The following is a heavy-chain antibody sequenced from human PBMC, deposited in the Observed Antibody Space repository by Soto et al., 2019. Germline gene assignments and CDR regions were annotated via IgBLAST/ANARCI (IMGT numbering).Heavy chain of an antibody. J-gene: IGHJ4*01. CDR3: VKDDGGYPSTEPH. CDR1: GITISNYP. V-gene: IGHV3-23*01. D-gene: IGHD3-22*01. CDR2: IRGSGDRT. Sequence: EVQLLESGGGLVQPGGSLRLSCAASGITISNYPMSWVRQAPGKGLDWVSGIRGSGDRTYYGDSAKGRFTISKDISKNSLSPQLDSLGVEDTAVYFCVKDDGGYPSTEPHWGQGTLVTVSS.